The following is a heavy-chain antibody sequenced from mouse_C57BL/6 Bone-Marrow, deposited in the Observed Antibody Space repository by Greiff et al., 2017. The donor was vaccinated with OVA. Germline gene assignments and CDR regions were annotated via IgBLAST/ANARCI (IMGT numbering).Heavy chain of an antibody. CDR1: GFSLTSYG. V-gene: IGHV2-5*01. CDR3: ATYYDYERDWFAY. Sequence: VMLVESGPGLVQPSQSLSITCTVSGFSLTSYGVHWVRQSPGKGLEWLGVIWRGGSTDYNAAFMSRLSITKDNSKSQVFFKMNSLQADDTAIYYCATYYDYERDWFAYWGQGTLVTVSA. CDR2: IWRGGST. J-gene: IGHJ3*01. D-gene: IGHD2-4*01.